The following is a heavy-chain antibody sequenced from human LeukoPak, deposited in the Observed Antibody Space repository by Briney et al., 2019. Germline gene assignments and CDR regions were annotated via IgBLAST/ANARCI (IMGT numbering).Heavy chain of an antibody. CDR2: INPSGGST. CDR1: GYTFTSYY. Sequence: GASVKVSCKASGYTFTSYYMHWVRQAPGQGPEWMGIINPSGGSTSYAQKFQGRVTMTRDMSTSTVYMELSSLRSEDTAVYYCARDRGYCSSTSCQWKMDGLQLPNWFDPWGQGTLVTVSS. CDR3: ARDRGYCSSTSCQWKMDGLQLPNWFDP. J-gene: IGHJ5*02. D-gene: IGHD2-2*01. V-gene: IGHV1-46*01.